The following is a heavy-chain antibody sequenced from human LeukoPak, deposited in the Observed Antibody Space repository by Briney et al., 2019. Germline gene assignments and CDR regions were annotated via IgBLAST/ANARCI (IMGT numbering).Heavy chain of an antibody. CDR2: INPDSGDT. D-gene: IGHD3-10*01. Sequence: ASVKVSCKASGYTFSDYYIHWVRQAPGQGLEWMGWINPDSGDTNYEQKFQDWVTKTRDTSVNTVYMELSSLKSDDTAVYYCARVGYYYGAGSHFKALDSWGQGTLVIVSS. CDR3: ARVGYYYGAGSHFKALDS. V-gene: IGHV1-2*04. CDR1: GYTFSDYY. J-gene: IGHJ4*02.